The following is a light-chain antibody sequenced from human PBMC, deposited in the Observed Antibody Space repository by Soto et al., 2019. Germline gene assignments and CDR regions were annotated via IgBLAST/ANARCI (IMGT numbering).Light chain of an antibody. J-gene: IGKJ1*01. CDR2: WAS. V-gene: IGKV4-1*01. CDR3: QQYYSTPWT. CDR1: QSLLYSSNNKNY. Sequence: DFVMTQSPDSLAVSLGERATINCKSSQSLLYSSNNKNYLAWYQQKPGQPPKLLIYWASTRESGVPDRFSGSGSVTDFPLTISSLQAEDVAAYSCQQYYSTPWTFGQGTKVEIK.